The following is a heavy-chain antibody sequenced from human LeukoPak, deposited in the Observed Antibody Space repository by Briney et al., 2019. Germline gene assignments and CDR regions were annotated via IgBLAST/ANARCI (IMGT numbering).Heavy chain of an antibody. D-gene: IGHD6-13*01. V-gene: IGHV1-18*01. J-gene: IGHJ6*02. CDR3: AREGIAAADNYYGMDV. CDR1: GYTFTSYG. Sequence: ASVKVSCKASGYTFTSYGISWVRQAPGQGLEWMGWISAYNGNTNYAQKLQGRVTMTTDTSTSTAYMELRSLRSGDTAVYYCAREGIAAADNYYGMDVWGQGTTVTVSS. CDR2: ISAYNGNT.